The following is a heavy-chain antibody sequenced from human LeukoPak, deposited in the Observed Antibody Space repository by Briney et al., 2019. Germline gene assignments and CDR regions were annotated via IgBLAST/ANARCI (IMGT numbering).Heavy chain of an antibody. J-gene: IGHJ4*02. Sequence: GGSLRHSCAASGFTVSSTYMSWVRQAPGKGLEWVSLIYSDGSTFYADSVKGRFTISRDNSKNTLYLQMSSLRAEDTAVYYCARDSSSFPNYFDYSGQGTLVTVSS. V-gene: IGHV3-53*01. CDR2: IYSDGST. CDR3: ARDSSSFPNYFDY. D-gene: IGHD3-3*02. CDR1: GFTVSSTY.